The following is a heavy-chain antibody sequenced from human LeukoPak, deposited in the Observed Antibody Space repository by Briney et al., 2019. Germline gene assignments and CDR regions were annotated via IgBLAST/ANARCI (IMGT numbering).Heavy chain of an antibody. CDR2: INHSGST. CDR3: ARVGGVERDY. D-gene: IGHD3-3*01. V-gene: IGHV4-34*01. J-gene: IGHJ4*02. CDR1: GGSFSGYY. Sequence: SETLSLTCAVYGGSFSGYYWSWIRQPPGKGLEWIGEINHSGSTNYNPSLKSRVTISVDTSKNQFSLKLSSVTAADTAVYYRARVGGVERDYWGQGTLVTVSS.